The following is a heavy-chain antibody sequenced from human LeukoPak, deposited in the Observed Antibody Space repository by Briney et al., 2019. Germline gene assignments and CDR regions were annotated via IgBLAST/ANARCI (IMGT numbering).Heavy chain of an antibody. CDR3: ARVWGYDSGGYPDY. J-gene: IGHJ4*02. CDR1: GFTVSSNY. CDR2: IYSGGST. Sequence: GGSLRLSCAASGFTVSSNYMSWVRQAPGKGLEWVSVIYSGGSTYYADSVKGRFTISRHNSKNTLYLQMNSLRADDTAVYYCARVWGYDSGGYPDYWGQGTLVTVSS. D-gene: IGHD3-22*01. V-gene: IGHV3-53*01.